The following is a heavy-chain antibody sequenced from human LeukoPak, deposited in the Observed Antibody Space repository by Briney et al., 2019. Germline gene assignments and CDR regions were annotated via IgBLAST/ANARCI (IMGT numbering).Heavy chain of an antibody. CDR2: INHSGST. CDR3: ARGRYDSSGYYVDGYGMDV. Sequence: SETLSLTCAVYGGSFSGYYWSWIRQPPGKGLEWIGEINHSGSTNYNPSLKSRVTISVDTSKNQFSLKLSSVTAADTAVYYRARGRYDSSGYYVDGYGMDVWGQGTTVTVSS. CDR1: GGSFSGYY. D-gene: IGHD3-22*01. V-gene: IGHV4-34*01. J-gene: IGHJ6*02.